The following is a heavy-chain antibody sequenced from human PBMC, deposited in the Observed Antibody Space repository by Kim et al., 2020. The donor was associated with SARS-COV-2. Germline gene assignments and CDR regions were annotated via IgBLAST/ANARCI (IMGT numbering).Heavy chain of an antibody. Sequence: GGSLRLSCAASGFTFSSYAMSWVRQAPGKGLEWVSAISGSGGSTYYADSVKGRFTISRDNSKNTLYLQMNSLRAEDTAVYYCAKDLLFNPYGSGSLGYYYGMDVWGQGTTVTVSS. CDR2: ISGSGGST. CDR1: GFTFSSYA. D-gene: IGHD3-10*01. V-gene: IGHV3-23*01. CDR3: AKDLLFNPYGSGSLGYYYGMDV. J-gene: IGHJ6*02.